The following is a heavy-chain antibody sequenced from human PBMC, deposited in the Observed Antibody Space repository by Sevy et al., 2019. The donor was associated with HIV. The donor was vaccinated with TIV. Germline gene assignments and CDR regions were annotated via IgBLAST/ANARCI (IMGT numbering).Heavy chain of an antibody. D-gene: IGHD6-19*01. CDR1: GFTVTFNS. J-gene: IGHJ4*02. CDR3: VRERAGIDH. CDR2: IYVGRNT. V-gene: IGHV3-53*01. Sequence: GGSLRLSCAASGFTVTFNSMSWVRQAPGRGLVWVSVIYVGRNTYYAESVKGRFTIFRDSFKDTVDLQMDILRPEDSGVYYCVRERAGIDHWGQGTLVTVSS.